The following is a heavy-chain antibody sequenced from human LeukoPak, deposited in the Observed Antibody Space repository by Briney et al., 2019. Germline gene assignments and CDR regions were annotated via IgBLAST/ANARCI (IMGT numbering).Heavy chain of an antibody. J-gene: IGHJ3*02. Sequence: GGSLRLSCSASGFSFSDYSIHWVRQAPGKGFDWVTVVTHDGSKMYYADSVEGRFIISRDNSKDMVYLQMNRLTSEDTAMYYCVRGGSEVVVAAALGAFDIWGQGTMVTVSS. CDR2: VTHDGSKM. CDR1: GFSFSDYS. V-gene: IGHV3-30*14. D-gene: IGHD2-15*01. CDR3: VRGGSEVVVAAALGAFDI.